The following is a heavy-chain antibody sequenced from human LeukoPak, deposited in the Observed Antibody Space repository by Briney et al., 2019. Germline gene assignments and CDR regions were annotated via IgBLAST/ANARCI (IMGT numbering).Heavy chain of an antibody. Sequence: PGGSLRLSCAASGFTFSSYSMNWVRQAPGKGLEWVSFISSSRSYIYYADSVKGRFTISRDNAKNSLYLQMNSLRAEDTAVYYCARDCSSTSCYDHDAFDIWGQGTMVTVSS. D-gene: IGHD2-2*01. CDR1: GFTFSSYS. V-gene: IGHV3-21*04. CDR2: ISSSRSYI. J-gene: IGHJ3*02. CDR3: ARDCSSTSCYDHDAFDI.